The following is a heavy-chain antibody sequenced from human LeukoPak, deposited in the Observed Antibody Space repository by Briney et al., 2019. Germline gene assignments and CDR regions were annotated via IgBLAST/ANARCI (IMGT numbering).Heavy chain of an antibody. CDR1: GFTFSSYS. Sequence: PGGSLRLSCAASGFTFSSYSMNWVRQAPGKGLEWVSYISSSSSTIYYADSVKGRFTISRDNSKNTLYLQMNSLRAEDTAVYYCAKDLDRVAARIFDYWGQGTLVTVSS. D-gene: IGHD6-6*01. V-gene: IGHV3-48*01. J-gene: IGHJ4*02. CDR3: AKDLDRVAARIFDY. CDR2: ISSSSSTI.